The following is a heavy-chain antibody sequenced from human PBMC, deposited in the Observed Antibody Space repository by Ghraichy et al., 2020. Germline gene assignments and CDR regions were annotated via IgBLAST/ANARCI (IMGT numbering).Heavy chain of an antibody. CDR2: IYYSGST. J-gene: IGHJ4*02. Sequence: SETLSLTCTVSGGSISSSNYYWGWIRQPPGKGLEWIGSIYYSGSTYYNPSLKSRVTISIDTSKNQFSLNLSSVTAADTAVYYCARHSSWYGVFGYWGQGTLVTVSS. CDR3: ARHSSWYGVFGY. V-gene: IGHV4-39*01. D-gene: IGHD6-13*01. CDR1: GGSISSSNYY.